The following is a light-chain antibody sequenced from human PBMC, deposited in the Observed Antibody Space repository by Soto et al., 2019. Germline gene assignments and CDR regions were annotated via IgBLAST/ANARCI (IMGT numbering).Light chain of an antibody. Sequence: EIVLTQSPGTLSLSPGERATLSCRASQSVRCNYLHWYQQKPGQAPRLLIYGASSRATGIPDTFSGSGSGTGFTLPICRLEPEDFAVYYCQQYGSATSTFGGRTKVAIK. CDR1: QSVRCNY. V-gene: IGKV3-20*01. CDR2: GAS. CDR3: QQYGSATST. J-gene: IGKJ4*01.